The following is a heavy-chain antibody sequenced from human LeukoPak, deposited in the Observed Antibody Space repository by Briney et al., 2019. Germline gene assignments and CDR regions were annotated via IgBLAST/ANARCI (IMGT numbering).Heavy chain of an antibody. CDR1: GCSISSSSYY. D-gene: IGHD1-14*01. J-gene: IGHJ5*02. Sequence: SETLSLTCTVSGCSISSSSYYWGWIRQPPGKGLVWIGSLYYRGRTYYTPSLKHRVTISVDTSKNQFSVKLSSVTAADTAVYYCARDVNRDWFDPWGQGTLVTVSS. CDR2: LYYRGRT. CDR3: ARDVNRDWFDP. V-gene: IGHV4-39*07.